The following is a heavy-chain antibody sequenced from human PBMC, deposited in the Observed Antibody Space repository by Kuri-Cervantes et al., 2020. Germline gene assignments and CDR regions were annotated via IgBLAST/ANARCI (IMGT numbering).Heavy chain of an antibody. D-gene: IGHD1-26*01. CDR2: IYYSGST. V-gene: IGHV4-39*01. CDR1: GGSISSSSYY. J-gene: IGHJ2*01. Sequence: SETLSLTCTVSGGSISSSSYYWGWIRQPPGKGLEWIGSIYYSGSTYYNPSLKSRVTVSVGTSKNQFSLKLSSVTAADTAVYYCARHGPDVIVGATIHWYFDLWGRGTLVTVSS. CDR3: ARHGPDVIVGATIHWYFDL.